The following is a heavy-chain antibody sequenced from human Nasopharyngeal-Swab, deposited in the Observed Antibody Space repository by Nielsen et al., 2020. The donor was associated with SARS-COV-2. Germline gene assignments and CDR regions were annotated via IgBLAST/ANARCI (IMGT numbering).Heavy chain of an antibody. CDR2: IYHSGST. J-gene: IGHJ2*01. CDR3: ARVSENCSGGSCGADVLYFDL. V-gene: IGHV4-39*01. Sequence: WIRQSPGKGLVGIGSIYHSGSTYYNPSLKSGVTISVDTSKNQFSLKLSSVTAADPAVYYCARVSENCSGGSCGADVLYFDLWGRGTRVTVSS. D-gene: IGHD2-15*01.